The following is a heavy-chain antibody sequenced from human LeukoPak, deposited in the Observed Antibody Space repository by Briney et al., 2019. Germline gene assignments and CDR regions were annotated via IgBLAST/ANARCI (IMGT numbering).Heavy chain of an antibody. CDR1: GGTFSSYA. CDR2: IIPILGIA. V-gene: IGHV1-69*04. Sequence: ASVKVSCKASGGTFSSYAISWVRQAPGQGLEWMGRIIPILGIANYAQKFQGRVTITADKSTSTAYMELRSPRSDDTAVYYCARERFAVPAALDYWGQGTLVTVSS. J-gene: IGHJ4*02. D-gene: IGHD2-2*01. CDR3: ARERFAVPAALDY.